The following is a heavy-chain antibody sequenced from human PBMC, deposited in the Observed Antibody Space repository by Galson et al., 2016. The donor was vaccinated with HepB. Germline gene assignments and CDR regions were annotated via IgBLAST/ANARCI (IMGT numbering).Heavy chain of an antibody. V-gene: IGHV3-30*18. Sequence: SLRLSCAAPGFTFKIYGMHWVRQAPGKGLEWVAVISYDGSDKYYADSVKGRFTISRDNSKNTLNLQMNSLRAEDTAVYYCAKDRRYYDSSGYFWEGYYFDGMDVWGQGTTVTVSS. CDR2: ISYDGSDK. CDR1: GFTFKIYG. D-gene: IGHD3-22*01. CDR3: AKDRRYYDSSGYFWEGYYFDGMDV. J-gene: IGHJ6*02.